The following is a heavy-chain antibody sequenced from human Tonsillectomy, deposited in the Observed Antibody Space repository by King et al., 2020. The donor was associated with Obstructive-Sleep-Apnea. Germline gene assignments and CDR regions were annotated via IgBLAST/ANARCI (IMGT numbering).Heavy chain of an antibody. J-gene: IGHJ6*02. D-gene: IGHD3-3*01. CDR3: ARRLFLDGYYYYGMDV. CDR2: IYSGGTT. V-gene: IGHV3-66*04. Sequence: VQLVESGGGLVQPGGSLRLSCAASGFTVNSNYMTWVRQAPGKGLEWVSIIYSGGTTYYADSVKGRFTISRDNSKNTLYLQMNSLRAEDTAVYYCARRLFLDGYYYYGMDVWGHGTTVTVSS. CDR1: GFTVNSNY.